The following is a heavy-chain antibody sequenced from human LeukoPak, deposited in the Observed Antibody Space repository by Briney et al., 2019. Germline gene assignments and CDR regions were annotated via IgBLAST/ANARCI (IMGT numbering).Heavy chain of an antibody. J-gene: IGHJ3*02. CDR2: ISYDGSNK. D-gene: IGHD3-10*01. V-gene: IGHV3-30-3*01. Sequence: PGGSLRLSRAASGFTFSSYAMHWVRQAPGKGLEWVAVISYDGSNKYYADSVKGRFTISRDNSKNTLYLQMNSLRAEDTAVYYCAREATHNPMDDAFDIWGQGTMVTVSS. CDR1: GFTFSSYA. CDR3: AREATHNPMDDAFDI.